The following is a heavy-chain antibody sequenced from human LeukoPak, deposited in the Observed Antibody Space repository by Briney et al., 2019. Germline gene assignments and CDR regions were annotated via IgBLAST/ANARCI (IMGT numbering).Heavy chain of an antibody. J-gene: IGHJ3*02. CDR2: IYYSGST. CDR1: GGSISSSSYY. V-gene: IGHV4-39*01. CDR3: ARHPTFPGYYYDSSGYSARLDAFDI. Sequence: SETLSLTCTVSGGSISSSSYYWGWIRQPPGKGLEWIGSIYYSGSTYYNPSLKSRVTISVDTSKNQFSLKLSSVTAADTAVYYCARHPTFPGYYYDSSGYSARLDAFDIWGQGTMVTVSS. D-gene: IGHD3-22*01.